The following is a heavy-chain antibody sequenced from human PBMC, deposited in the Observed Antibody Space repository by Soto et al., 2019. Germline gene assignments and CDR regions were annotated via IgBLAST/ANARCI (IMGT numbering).Heavy chain of an antibody. CDR1: GYAFSQFY. Sequence: QVQLVQSGAEVKKPWASVKVSCKASGYAFSQFYIHWMRQAPGQGLEWMGWINPNSCRTKFAQNFQGWVTMTRDTSIKTVYMELSGLRSDATAVYYCARESGGTTATLDYYYFGMDVWGKGTTVTVSS. J-gene: IGHJ6*04. CDR3: ARESGGTTATLDYYYFGMDV. V-gene: IGHV1-2*04. CDR2: INPNSCRT. D-gene: IGHD4-17*01.